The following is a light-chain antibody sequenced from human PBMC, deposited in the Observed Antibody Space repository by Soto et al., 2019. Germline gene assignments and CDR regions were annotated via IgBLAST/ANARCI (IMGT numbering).Light chain of an antibody. Sequence: QSVLTQPPSASGSPGQSVTISCTGTSSDVGGYNYVSWYQQYPGKAPKLMIYEVSKRPSGVPDRFSGSKSGKTASLTVSGLQAEDEADYYCSSYAGSNIGVFGGGTKLNVL. J-gene: IGLJ3*02. V-gene: IGLV2-8*01. CDR1: SSDVGGYNY. CDR3: SSYAGSNIGV. CDR2: EVS.